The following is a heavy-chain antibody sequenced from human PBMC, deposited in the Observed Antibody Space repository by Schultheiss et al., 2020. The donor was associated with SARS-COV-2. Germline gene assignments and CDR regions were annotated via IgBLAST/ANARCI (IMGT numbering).Heavy chain of an antibody. J-gene: IGHJ6*02. D-gene: IGHD6-6*01. CDR3: AREGSSFNYYGMDV. Sequence: GESLKISCSASGFTFSSYAMHWVRQAPGKVLEYVSAISSNGGSTYYADSVKGRFTISRDNSKNTVYLQMNSLRSEDTAVYYCAREGSSFNYYGMDVWGQGTTVTVSS. V-gene: IGHV3-64*04. CDR2: ISSNGGST. CDR1: GFTFSSYA.